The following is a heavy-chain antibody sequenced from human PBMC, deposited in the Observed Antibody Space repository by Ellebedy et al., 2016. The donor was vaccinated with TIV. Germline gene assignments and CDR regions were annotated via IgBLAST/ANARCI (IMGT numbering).Heavy chain of an antibody. J-gene: IGHJ4*02. CDR2: IYSGGST. CDR1: GFTVSNNY. CDR3: ASAPSPLFDY. V-gene: IGHV3-66*01. Sequence: GESLKISCAASGFTVSNNYMSWVRQAPGKGLEWVSIIYSGGSTHYAGSVTGRFTVSRDSSKNTLYLQMNSLRAEDTAVYYCASAPSPLFDYWGQGTLVTVSS.